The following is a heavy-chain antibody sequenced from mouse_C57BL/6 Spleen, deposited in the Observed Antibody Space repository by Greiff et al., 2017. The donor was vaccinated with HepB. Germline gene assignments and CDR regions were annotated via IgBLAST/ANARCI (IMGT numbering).Heavy chain of an antibody. CDR3: TTRTTVVATYDV. CDR2: IDPENGDT. CDR1: GFNIKDDY. Sequence: EVQLQQSGAELVRPGASVKLSCTASGFNIKDDYMHWVKQRPEQGLEWIGWIDPENGDTEYASKFQGKATITADTSSNTAYLQLSSLTSDDTAVYYCTTRTTVVATYDVWGTGTTVTVSS. V-gene: IGHV14-4*01. J-gene: IGHJ1*03. D-gene: IGHD1-1*01.